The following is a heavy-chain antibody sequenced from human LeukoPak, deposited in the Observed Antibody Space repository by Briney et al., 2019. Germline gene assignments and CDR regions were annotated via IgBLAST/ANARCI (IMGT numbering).Heavy chain of an antibody. J-gene: IGHJ4*02. V-gene: IGHV3-74*01. CDR1: GFTFSSYS. D-gene: IGHD3-22*01. CDR2: INSDGSST. CDR3: ARPHGDPGYYDSSGYYYGPYYFDY. Sequence: PGGSLRLSCAASGFTFSSYSMMWVRQAPGKGLVWVSRINSDGSSTSYADSVKGRFTISRDNAKNTLYLQMNSLRAEDTAVYYCARPHGDPGYYDSSGYYYGPYYFDYWGQGTLVTVSS.